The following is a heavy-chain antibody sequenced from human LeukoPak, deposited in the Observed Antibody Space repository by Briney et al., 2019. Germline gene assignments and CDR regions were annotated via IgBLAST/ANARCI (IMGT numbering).Heavy chain of an antibody. CDR2: IRQDGSGK. J-gene: IGHJ4*02. D-gene: IGHD6-19*01. CDR3: ARWLYNSGWAIDY. CDR1: GFTFSTYY. Sequence: GGSLRLSCAASGFTFSTYYMAWVRQAPGKGLEWVANIRQDGSGKFYADSVKGRFTISRDNAKNSLFLQMNSLRAEDTAVYFCARWLYNSGWAIDYWGQGTLVTVSS. V-gene: IGHV3-7*01.